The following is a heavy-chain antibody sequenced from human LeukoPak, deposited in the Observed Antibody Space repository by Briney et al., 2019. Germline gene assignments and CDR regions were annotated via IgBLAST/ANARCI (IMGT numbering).Heavy chain of an antibody. D-gene: IGHD6-6*01. Sequence: GASVKVSCKASGYTFTGYYMHWVRQAPGQGLEWMGWINPNTGGTYYAEKFQGRVTMTRDTTISTAYMELTRLTSDDTAVYYCASYPRYSSSPPFDYWGQGTLVTVSS. J-gene: IGHJ4*02. V-gene: IGHV1-2*02. CDR2: INPNTGGT. CDR1: GYTFTGYY. CDR3: ASYPRYSSSPPFDY.